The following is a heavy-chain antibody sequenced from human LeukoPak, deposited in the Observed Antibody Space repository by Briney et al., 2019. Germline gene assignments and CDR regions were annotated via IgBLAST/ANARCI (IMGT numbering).Heavy chain of an antibody. CDR3: ARGSYDSSGYYPYYFDY. D-gene: IGHD3-22*01. CDR1: GGSISSGGYN. V-gene: IGHV4-61*02. CDR2: IYTSGST. J-gene: IGHJ4*02. Sequence: SQTLSLTCTVSGGSISSGGYNWSWIRQPAGKGLEWIGRIYTSGSTNYNPSPKSRVTMSVDTSESQFSLKLSSVTAADTAVYYCARGSYDSSGYYPYYFDYWGQGTLVTVSS.